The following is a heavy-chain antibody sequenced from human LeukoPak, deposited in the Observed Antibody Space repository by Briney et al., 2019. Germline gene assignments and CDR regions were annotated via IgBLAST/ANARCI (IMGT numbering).Heavy chain of an antibody. V-gene: IGHV3-23*01. CDR1: GFTFSSYA. D-gene: IGHD3-10*01. CDR2: ISGSGGST. Sequence: GGSLRLSCAASGFTFSSYAISWVRQAPGKGLEWVSAISGSGGSTYYADSVKGRFTISRDNSKNTLYLQMNSLRAEDTAVYYCAKDRRSGSRPFDYWGQGTLVTVSS. J-gene: IGHJ4*02. CDR3: AKDRRSGSRPFDY.